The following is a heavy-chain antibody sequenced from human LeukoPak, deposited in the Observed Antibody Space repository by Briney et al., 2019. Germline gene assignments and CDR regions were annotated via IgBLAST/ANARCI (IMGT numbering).Heavy chain of an antibody. CDR3: ARVEGYCSGGSCYGMDV. J-gene: IGHJ6*02. V-gene: IGHV3-21*01. D-gene: IGHD2-15*01. CDR2: ISSSSSDK. Sequence: GGSLRLSCAASGFTFSRFSMKWVRQAPGKGLEWVSSISSSSSDKYYADSVKGRFTISRDNAKNSLYLQLNSLRAEDTAMYYCARVEGYCSGGSCYGMDVWGQGTRSPSP. CDR1: GFTFSRFS.